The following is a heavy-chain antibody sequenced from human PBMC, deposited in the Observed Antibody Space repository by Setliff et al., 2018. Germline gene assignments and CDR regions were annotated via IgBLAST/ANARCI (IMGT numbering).Heavy chain of an antibody. J-gene: IGHJ4*02. Sequence: VASVKVSCKASGGTFSSYGISWVRQAPGQGLEWMGGTIPIFGTTDYAQKFQGRVTIITDESTSTAFMQLSSLRSEDTAVYYCARVRPCGVDCSTGVGGPYYFDHWGQGTLVTVSS. CDR1: GGTFSSYG. CDR3: ARVRPCGVDCSTGVGGPYYFDH. D-gene: IGHD2-21*02. V-gene: IGHV1-69*05. CDR2: TIPIFGTT.